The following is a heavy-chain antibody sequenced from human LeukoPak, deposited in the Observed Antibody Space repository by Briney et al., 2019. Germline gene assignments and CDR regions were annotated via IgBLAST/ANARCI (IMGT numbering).Heavy chain of an antibody. Sequence: ASVKVSCKASGYTFTSYGISWVRQAPGQGLEWMGWISAYNGNTNYAQKLQGRVTMTTDTSTSTAYMELRSLRSGDTAVYYCARFSSGWTYFDYWGQGTLVTVSS. CDR3: ARFSSGWTYFDY. CDR1: GYTFTSYG. CDR2: ISAYNGNT. V-gene: IGHV1-18*01. D-gene: IGHD6-19*01. J-gene: IGHJ4*02.